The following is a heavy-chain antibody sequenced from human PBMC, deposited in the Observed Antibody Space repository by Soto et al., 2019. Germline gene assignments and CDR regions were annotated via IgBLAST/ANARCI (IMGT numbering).Heavy chain of an antibody. Sequence: GSLRLSCVASGFTFRNYAMSWVRQAPGKGLEWVSAISGSGGSTYYADSVRGRITISRDNSKDTVYLQMNSLSADDTAVYYCSKGEATYGRLRHDFWGQGTLVTVSS. D-gene: IGHD3-10*01. V-gene: IGHV3-23*01. CDR1: GFTFRNYA. CDR3: SKGEATYGRLRHDF. J-gene: IGHJ4*02. CDR2: ISGSGGST.